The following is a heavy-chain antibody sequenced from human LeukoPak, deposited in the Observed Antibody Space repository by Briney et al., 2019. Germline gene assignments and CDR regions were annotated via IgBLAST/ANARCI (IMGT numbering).Heavy chain of an antibody. CDR2: RWHDGSNK. CDR1: GLTFDTFG. D-gene: IGHD6-19*01. J-gene: IGHJ4*02. Sequence: GGSLRLSCLASGLTFDTFGMYWVRQAPGKGLEWVAVRWHDGSNKYYTDFVKGRFTISRDNSKNTLYLQMNSLRAEDTAVYYCARDRSTGSYFFFDYWGQGVLVTASS. CDR3: ARDRSTGSYFFFDY. V-gene: IGHV3-33*07.